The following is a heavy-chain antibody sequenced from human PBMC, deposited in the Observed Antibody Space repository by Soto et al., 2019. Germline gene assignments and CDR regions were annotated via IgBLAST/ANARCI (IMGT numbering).Heavy chain of an antibody. Sequence: QGQLVQSGAEVKKPGASVRISCRTSGYTFTSYAIPWLRHAPGQRLEWMGWINGGNGDTKYSQKFQDRLSITRDTSATTVSLGLSSLTSEDTAIYYCARGPLSLYSADFRWGQGTLVTVSS. CDR1: GYTFTSYA. J-gene: IGHJ4*02. D-gene: IGHD1-26*01. CDR2: INGGNGDT. V-gene: IGHV1-3*01. CDR3: ARGPLSLYSADFR.